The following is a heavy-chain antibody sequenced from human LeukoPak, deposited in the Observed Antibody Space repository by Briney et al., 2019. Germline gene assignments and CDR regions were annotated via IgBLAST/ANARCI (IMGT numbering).Heavy chain of an antibody. J-gene: IGHJ3*02. V-gene: IGHV1-69*04. CDR2: IIPILGIA. D-gene: IGHD3-22*01. CDR3: ARAPPRLPHYDSSGYSNAFDI. CDR1: GGTFSSYA. Sequence: SVKVSCKASGGTFSSYAISWVRQAPGQGLEWMGRIIPILGIANYAQKFQGRVTITADKSTSTAYMELSSLRPEDTAVYYCARAPPRLPHYDSSGYSNAFDIWGQGTMVTVSS.